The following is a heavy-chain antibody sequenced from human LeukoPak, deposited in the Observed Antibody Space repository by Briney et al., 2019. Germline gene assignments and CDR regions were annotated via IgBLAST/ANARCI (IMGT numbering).Heavy chain of an antibody. CDR3: ARDLYSSSSPPLDY. CDR1: GFTFSSYS. J-gene: IGHJ4*02. D-gene: IGHD6-13*01. CDR2: ISSSSYI. Sequence: GGSLRLSCAASGFTFSSYSMNWVRQAPGKGLEWVSSISSSSYIYYADSVKGRFTISRDNAKNSLYLQMNSLRAEDTAVYYCARDLYSSSSPPLDYWGQGTLVTVSS. V-gene: IGHV3-21*01.